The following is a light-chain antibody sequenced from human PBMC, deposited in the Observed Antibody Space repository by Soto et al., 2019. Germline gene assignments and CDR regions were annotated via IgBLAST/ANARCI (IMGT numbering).Light chain of an antibody. V-gene: IGLV2-14*01. CDR2: DVN. Sequence: QSALTQPASVSGSPGQSITISCTGTSSDVVNYNYVSWYQQHPGKAPKVMIYDVNNRPSGVSNRFSGPKSGNTASLTISGLQAEDEADYYCSSFTTSSTPVVFGGGTKLTVL. CDR3: SSFTTSSTPVV. J-gene: IGLJ2*01. CDR1: SSDVVNYNY.